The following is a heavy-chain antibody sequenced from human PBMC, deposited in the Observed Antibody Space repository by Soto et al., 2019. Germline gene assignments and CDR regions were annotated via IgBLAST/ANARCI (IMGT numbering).Heavy chain of an antibody. D-gene: IGHD1-26*01. CDR3: ARDHEDIVGARQDAFDI. V-gene: IGHV1-18*01. J-gene: IGHJ3*02. Sequence: QVQLVQSGAEVKKLGASVKVSCKASGYTFTSYGISWVRQAPGQGLEWMGWISAYNGNTNYAQKLQGRVTMTTDTSTSTAYMELRSLRSDDTAVYYCARDHEDIVGARQDAFDIWGQGTMVTVSS. CDR2: ISAYNGNT. CDR1: GYTFTSYG.